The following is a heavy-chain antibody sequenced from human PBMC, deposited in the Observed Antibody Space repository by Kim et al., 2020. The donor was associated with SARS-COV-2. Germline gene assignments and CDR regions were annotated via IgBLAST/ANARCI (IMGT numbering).Heavy chain of an antibody. V-gene: IGHV3-53*01. Sequence: GYPYYADAVKRRCTIPRDASESTLYLQMNSLRADDTAVYYCGRLDFGDDYWGQGTLVTVSS. CDR3: GRLDFGDDY. J-gene: IGHJ4*02. D-gene: IGHD4-17*01. CDR2: GYP.